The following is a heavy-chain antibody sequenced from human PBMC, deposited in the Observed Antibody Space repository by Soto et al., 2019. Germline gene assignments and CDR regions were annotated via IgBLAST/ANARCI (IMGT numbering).Heavy chain of an antibody. V-gene: IGHV1-18*04. CDR3: ARVSSSIVVVPDYGMDV. CDR1: GYTFISHG. CDR2: ISGKNGNT. D-gene: IGHD2-15*01. J-gene: IGHJ6*02. Sequence: QVQLVQSGVEVKKPGASVKVSCKASGYTFISHGISWVRQAPGQGLECMRWISGKNGNTNYAQKLQGRVTLTTDTSTSTAYMELRSLRSDDTAVYYCARVSSSIVVVPDYGMDVWGQGTTVTVSS.